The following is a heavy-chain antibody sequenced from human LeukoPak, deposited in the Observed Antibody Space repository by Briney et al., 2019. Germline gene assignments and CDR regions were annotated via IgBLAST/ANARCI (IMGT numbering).Heavy chain of an antibody. D-gene: IGHD3-9*01. J-gene: IGHJ6*03. CDR2: IIPIFVTA. CDR1: GGTFSSYA. V-gene: IGHV1-69*05. Sequence: ASVKVSCKASGGTFSSYAITWVRQAPGQGLELMGGIIPIFVTANYAQKFQGRVTITTDGSTSTAYMELRSLRSEDTAVYYCARDSGYYDILTGQKKNYYYYYMDVWGKGTTVTVSS. CDR3: ARDSGYYDILTGQKKNYYYYYMDV.